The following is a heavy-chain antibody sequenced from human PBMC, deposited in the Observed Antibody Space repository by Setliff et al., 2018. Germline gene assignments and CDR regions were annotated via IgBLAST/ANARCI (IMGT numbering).Heavy chain of an antibody. J-gene: IGHJ4*01. CDR3: AGVHWTTNWFLPY. CDR1: GFAFDSYA. CDR2: IFHDGRDI. V-gene: IGHV3-30*03. D-gene: IGHD7-27*01. Sequence: GGSLRLSCAASGFAFDSYAMHWVRQAPGKGLEWVAIIFHDGRDIYYGDSVQGRFAISRDNSKNTLYLQMNSLRSDDTAVYYCAGVHWTTNWFLPYWGQGTLVTVSS.